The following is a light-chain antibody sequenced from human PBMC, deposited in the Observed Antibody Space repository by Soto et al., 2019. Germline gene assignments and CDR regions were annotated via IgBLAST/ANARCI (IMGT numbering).Light chain of an antibody. CDR3: HQRQSWPRT. CDR2: GAS. J-gene: IGKJ1*01. CDR1: QSVSST. Sequence: EIEMTQSPATLSVSPGERATLSCRATQSVSSTLAWYQQTPGQAPRPLIYGASTRATGIPARFSGSGSGTEFTLTISSLQSEDFALYYCHQRQSWPRTFGQGTKVDIK. V-gene: IGKV3-15*01.